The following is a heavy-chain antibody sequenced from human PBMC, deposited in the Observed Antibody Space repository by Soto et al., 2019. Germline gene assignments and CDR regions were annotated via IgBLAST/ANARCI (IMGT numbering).Heavy chain of an antibody. CDR3: ARDSYGTS. CDR1: GFSVSSSY. Sequence: PGGSLRLSCAASGFSVSSSYMSWVRQAPGKGLEWISIIYTGGSTYYTDSVKGRFTISRDDSRNTVYLQMNSLRAEDTAVYYCARDSYGTSWGQGTLVTVSS. V-gene: IGHV3-53*01. D-gene: IGHD1-1*01. CDR2: IYTGGST. J-gene: IGHJ5*02.